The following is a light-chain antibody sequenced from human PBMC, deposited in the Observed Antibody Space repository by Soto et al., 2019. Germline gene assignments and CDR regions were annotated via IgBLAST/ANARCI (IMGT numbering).Light chain of an antibody. CDR1: QNINNY. V-gene: IGKV1-33*01. Sequence: DVQMTQSPSCLSASVIDRVTITFQASQNINNYLNWYQQKPGRAPKLLIYDASNLEAGVPSRFRGSGSGTDFTFTISRLQTEDIATYYCQQYENLPTFGQGTRLEIK. CDR3: QQYENLPT. CDR2: DAS. J-gene: IGKJ5*01.